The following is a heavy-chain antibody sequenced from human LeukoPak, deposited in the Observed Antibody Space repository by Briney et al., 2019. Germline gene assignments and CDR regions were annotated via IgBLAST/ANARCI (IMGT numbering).Heavy chain of an antibody. J-gene: IGHJ6*02. CDR1: GGSFSGYY. V-gene: IGHV4-34*01. Sequence: PSETLSLTCAGYGGSFSGYYWNWLRQPPGKGRKGMGKINHRASTNHNPPLKIPVTISADTSKNQLSLQLSSVTAADTAVYYCARGPVTGWQLVRRWGYYGMDVWGQGTTVTVSS. CDR2: INHRAST. D-gene: IGHD1-26*01. CDR3: ARGPVTGWQLVRRWGYYGMDV.